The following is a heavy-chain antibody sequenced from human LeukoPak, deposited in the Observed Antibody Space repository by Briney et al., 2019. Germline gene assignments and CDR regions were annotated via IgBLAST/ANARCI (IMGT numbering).Heavy chain of an antibody. CDR1: GYTFTSYG. CDR2: ISAYNGNT. CDR3: ARDPADRYYDFWSGYAKGGSFDY. J-gene: IGHJ4*02. V-gene: IGHV1-18*01. D-gene: IGHD3-3*01. Sequence: ASVKVSCKASGYTFTSYGISWVRQAPGQGLEWMGWISAYNGNTNYAQKLQGRVTMTTDTSTSTAYMELRSLRSDDTAVYYCARDPADRYYDFWSGYAKGGSFDYWGRGTLVTVSS.